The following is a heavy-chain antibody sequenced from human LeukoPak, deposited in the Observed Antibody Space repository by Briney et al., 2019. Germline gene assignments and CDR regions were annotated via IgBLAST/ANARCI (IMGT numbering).Heavy chain of an antibody. CDR1: GLTFSGYD. CDR2: IWYDGSNK. CDR3: ARDQNY. Sequence: GGSLRLSCAASGLTFSGYDMHWVRQAPGKGLEWVAVIWYDGSNKYYADSVKGRFTISRDNSKNTLYLQMNSLRAEDTAVYYCARDQNYWGQGTLVTVSS. V-gene: IGHV3-33*08. J-gene: IGHJ4*02.